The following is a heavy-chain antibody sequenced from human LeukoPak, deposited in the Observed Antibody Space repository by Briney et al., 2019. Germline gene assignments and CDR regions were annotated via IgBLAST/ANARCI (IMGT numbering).Heavy chain of an antibody. CDR3: ARNSAYYDILTGYSPQGAFVI. D-gene: IGHD3-9*01. J-gene: IGHJ3*02. CDR1: GGSISSYC. CDR2: IYYSGST. V-gene: IGHV4-59*01. Sequence: PSETLSLTCTVSGGSISSYCWSWIRQPPGKGLEWIGYIYYSGSTNYNPSLKSRVTISVDTSKNQFSLKLSSVTAADSAVYYCARNSAYYDILTGYSPQGAFVIWGQGTMVTVSS.